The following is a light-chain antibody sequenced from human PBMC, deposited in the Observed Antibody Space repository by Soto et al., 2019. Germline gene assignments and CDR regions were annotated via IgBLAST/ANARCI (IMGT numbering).Light chain of an antibody. CDR3: QQYNTYPWT. J-gene: IGKJ1*01. CDR1: QSISNW. V-gene: IGKV1-5*03. Sequence: IRMTQSPSTLPASVGDRVTVTCRASQSISNWLAWFQQKPGKAPKLLIYKTSALESGVPSRFSGSGSGTEFTLIISSLQPDDFATYFCQQYNTYPWTFGQGTKVDIK. CDR2: KTS.